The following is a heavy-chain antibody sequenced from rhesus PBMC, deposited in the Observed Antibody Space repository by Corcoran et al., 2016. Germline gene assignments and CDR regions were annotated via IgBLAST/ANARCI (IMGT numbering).Heavy chain of an antibody. V-gene: IGHV4-127*01. D-gene: IGHD5-12*01. CDR1: GYSISSGYG. J-gene: IGHJ4*01. CDR3: ARDRDTALDY. CDR2: IYGGSCSN. Sequence: QVQLQESGPGLVKPSETLSLTCAVSGYSISSGYGWGWIRQPPGKGLEWIGQIYGGSCSNYYNPSLKSRVTVSKDTSKNQFSLKLSSVTAADTAVYYCARDRDTALDYWGQGVLVTVSS.